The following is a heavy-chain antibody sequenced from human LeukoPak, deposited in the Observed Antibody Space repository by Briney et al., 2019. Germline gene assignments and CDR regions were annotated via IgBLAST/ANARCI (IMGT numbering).Heavy chain of an antibody. CDR1: AFTFDDYA. D-gene: IGHD4-17*01. Sequence: GGSLRLSCSASAFTFDDYALSWFRQAPGKGREGAGFTRSKAFGGTPEYAACVRRRFTISRDDSKSIAYLQMNSLKTEDTAVYYCTSKTVSVHFDYWSQGTLVTVSS. V-gene: IGHV3-49*03. J-gene: IGHJ4*02. CDR2: TRSKAFGGTP. CDR3: TSKTVSVHFDY.